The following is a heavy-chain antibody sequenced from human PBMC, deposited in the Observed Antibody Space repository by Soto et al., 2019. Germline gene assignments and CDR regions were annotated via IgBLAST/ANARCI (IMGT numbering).Heavy chain of an antibody. CDR2: IERDDDDK. V-gene: IGHV2-70*13. D-gene: IGHD1-20*01. CDR1: GFSLTSPGMC. Sequence: SGPSLVNPTETLTLTCTFSGFSLTSPGMCVSWIRQSPGKALEWLALIERDDDDKYYSTSLKTRLTISKDTRKHHVVLTMANMEPAHTATYYCARSIRGPRRFNGMDVWGQGTTVTVSS. J-gene: IGHJ6*02. CDR3: ARSIRGPRRFNGMDV.